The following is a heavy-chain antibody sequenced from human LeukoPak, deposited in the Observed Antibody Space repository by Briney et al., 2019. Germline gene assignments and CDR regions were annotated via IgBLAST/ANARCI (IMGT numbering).Heavy chain of an antibody. CDR3: ARGGWNKFDY. V-gene: IGHV4-4*02. CDR1: GGSISSSNW. Sequence: SETLSLTCAVSGGSISSSNWWSWVRQPPGKGLEWIGEIHHSGTTNYNPSLKSRVTISVDTSKDQFSLKLSSVTAADTAVYYCARGGWNKFDYWGQGTLVTVSS. J-gene: IGHJ4*02. CDR2: IHHSGTT. D-gene: IGHD3-22*01.